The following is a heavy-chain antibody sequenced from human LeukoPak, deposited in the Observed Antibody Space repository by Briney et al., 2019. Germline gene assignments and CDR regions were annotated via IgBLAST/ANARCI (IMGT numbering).Heavy chain of an antibody. D-gene: IGHD3-22*01. Sequence: PSETLSLTCTVSGGSISSYYWSWIRQPPGKGLEWIGYIYYSGSANYNPSLKSRVTISVDTSKNQFSLKLSSVTAADTAVYYCARAPPYDSSGYYYGPFDYWGQGTLVTVSS. CDR2: IYYSGSA. J-gene: IGHJ4*02. CDR3: ARAPPYDSSGYYYGPFDY. V-gene: IGHV4-59*01. CDR1: GGSISSYY.